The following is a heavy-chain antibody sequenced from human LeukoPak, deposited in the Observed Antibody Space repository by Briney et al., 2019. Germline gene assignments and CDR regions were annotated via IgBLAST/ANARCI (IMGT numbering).Heavy chain of an antibody. CDR2: IIPIFGTA. V-gene: IGHV1-69*13. CDR1: GCTFSSYA. CDR3: ARSAFRGDGIFDY. Sequence: GASVKVSCKASGCTFSSYAISWVRQAPGQGLEWMGGIIPIFGTANYAQKLQGRVTITADESTSTAYMELSSLRSEDTAVYYCARSAFRGDGIFDYWGQGTLVTVSS. J-gene: IGHJ4*02. D-gene: IGHD3-16*01.